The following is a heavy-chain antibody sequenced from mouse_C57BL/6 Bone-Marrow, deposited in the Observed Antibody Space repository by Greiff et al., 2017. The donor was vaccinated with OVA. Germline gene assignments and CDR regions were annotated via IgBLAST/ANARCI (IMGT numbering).Heavy chain of an antibody. CDR2: ILPSIGRT. D-gene: IGHD1-1*01. J-gene: IGHJ3*01. V-gene: IGHV15-2*01. CDR3: ASSDYGSSLAWFAY. CDR1: DSEVFPIAY. Sequence: QVQLQQSGSELRSPGSSVKLSCKDFDSEVFPIAYMSWVRQKPGHGFEWIGGILPSIGRTIYGEKFEDKATLDADTLSNTAYLELNSLTSEDSAIYYCASSDYGSSLAWFAYWGQGTLVTVSA.